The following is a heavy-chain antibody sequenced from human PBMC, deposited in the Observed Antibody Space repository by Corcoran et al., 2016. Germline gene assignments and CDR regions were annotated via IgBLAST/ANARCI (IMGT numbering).Heavy chain of an antibody. CDR3: ARSSSTSSRSGYGMDV. CDR2: IDWDDDK. Sequence: QVTLKESGPALVKPTQTLTLTCTFSGFSLSTSGMRVSWIRQPPGKALEWLARIDWDDDKFYSTSLKTRLTISKDTSKNQVVLTMTNMDPVDTDTYYCARSSSTSSRSGYGMDVWGQGTTVTVSS. J-gene: IGHJ6*02. D-gene: IGHD2-2*01. V-gene: IGHV2-70*04. CDR1: GFSLSTSGMR.